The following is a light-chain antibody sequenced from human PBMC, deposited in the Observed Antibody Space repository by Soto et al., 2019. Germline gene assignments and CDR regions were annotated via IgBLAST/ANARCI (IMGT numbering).Light chain of an antibody. J-gene: IGKJ1*01. CDR3: QQYGSSRT. CDR1: QSVSSSY. CDR2: GAS. V-gene: IGKV3-20*01. Sequence: EIVLTQSPGTLSLSPGERATLSCRASQSVSSSYLAWYQQKPGQAPRLLIYGASSRATGIPDRFSGSGSGTDFTLIISRLEPEAFAVYYCQQYGSSRTFGQGTKVEIK.